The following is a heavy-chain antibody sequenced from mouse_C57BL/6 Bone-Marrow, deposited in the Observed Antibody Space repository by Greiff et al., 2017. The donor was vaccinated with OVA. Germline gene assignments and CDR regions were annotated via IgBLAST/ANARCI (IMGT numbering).Heavy chain of an antibody. Sequence: QVQLQQPGAELVMPGASVKLSCKASGYTFTSYWMHWVKQRPGQGLAWIGEIDPSDSYTNYNQKFKGKSTLTVDKSSSTADMQRSSLTSEDSAVYYWARQGYLTWFAYWGQGTLVTVSA. CDR1: GYTFTSYW. J-gene: IGHJ3*01. V-gene: IGHV1-69*01. CDR3: ARQGYLTWFAY. CDR2: IDPSDSYT. D-gene: IGHD5-1-1*01.